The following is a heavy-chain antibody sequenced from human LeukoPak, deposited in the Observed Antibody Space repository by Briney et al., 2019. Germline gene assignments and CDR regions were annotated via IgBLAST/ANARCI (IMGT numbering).Heavy chain of an antibody. CDR2: ISSSSSTI. V-gene: IGHV3-48*04. J-gene: IGHJ4*02. CDR3: ARVVRGNYIDY. Sequence: GGSLRLSCAASGFTFSSYSMNWVRQAPGKGLEWVSYISSSSSTIYYADSVKGRFTISRDNAKNSLYLQMNSLRAEDTAVYYCARVVRGNYIDYWGQGTLVTVSP. CDR1: GFTFSSYS. D-gene: IGHD3-16*01.